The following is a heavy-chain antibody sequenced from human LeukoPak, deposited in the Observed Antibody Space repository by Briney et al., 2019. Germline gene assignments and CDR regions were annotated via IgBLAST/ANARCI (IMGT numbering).Heavy chain of an antibody. J-gene: IGHJ4*02. CDR1: GFTRTSHY. V-gene: IGHV3-66*01. CDR2: IYRGDGT. CDR3: ARDIGGTVEVATMNY. Sequence: GGSLRLSCVASGFTRTSHYMSWVRQAPGKGLEWVSVIYRGDGTYYADSVKGRFTISRDNSRNTLYLQMNSLIAEDTAMYYCARDIGGTVEVATMNYWGQGTLVTVSS. D-gene: IGHD5-24*01.